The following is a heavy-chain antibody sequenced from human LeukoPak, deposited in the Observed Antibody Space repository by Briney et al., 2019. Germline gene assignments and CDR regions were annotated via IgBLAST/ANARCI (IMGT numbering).Heavy chain of an antibody. J-gene: IGHJ3*01. CDR1: GHSLSNYW. V-gene: IGHV5-51*01. Sequence: GESLKISCKGSGHSLSNYWIGWVRQMPGKGLEWMGIIYPGDSDTRYSPSLQGQVTFSADKTISTAYLQWSTLKASDTAMYYCARQSPSQAFDVWGPGTMVTVSS. CDR2: IYPGDSDT. CDR3: ARQSPSQAFDV.